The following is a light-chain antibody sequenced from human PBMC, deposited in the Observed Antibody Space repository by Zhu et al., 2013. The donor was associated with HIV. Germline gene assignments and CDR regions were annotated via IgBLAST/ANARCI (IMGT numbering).Light chain of an antibody. CDR3: QQRSNWPPWT. Sequence: IVLTQSPGTLSLSPGERATLSCRASQTVSSSYLAWYQQKPGQAPRLLIYATSSRATGIPDRFSGSGSGTDFTLTISSLEPEDFAVYYCQQRSNWPPWTFGQGPRWKSN. V-gene: IGKV3D-20*02. CDR2: ATS. CDR1: QTVSSSY. J-gene: IGKJ1*01.